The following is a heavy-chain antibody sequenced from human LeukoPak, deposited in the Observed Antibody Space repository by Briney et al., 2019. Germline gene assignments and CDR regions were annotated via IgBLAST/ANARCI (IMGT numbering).Heavy chain of an antibody. V-gene: IGHV4-59*12. Sequence: SETLSLTCTVSGGSISSYYWSWIRQPPGKGLEWIGYIYHSGSTYYNPSLKSRVTISVDRSKNQFSLKLSSVTAADTAVYYCARYCTNGVCPPDYWGQGTLVTVSS. J-gene: IGHJ4*02. CDR3: ARYCTNGVCPPDY. CDR1: GGSISSYY. D-gene: IGHD2-8*01. CDR2: IYHSGST.